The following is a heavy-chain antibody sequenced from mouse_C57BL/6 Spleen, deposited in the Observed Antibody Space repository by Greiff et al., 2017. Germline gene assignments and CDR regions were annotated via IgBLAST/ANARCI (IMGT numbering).Heavy chain of an antibody. CDR2: ILPGSGST. V-gene: IGHV1-9*01. CDR3: ARTGYYYGSSHYYAMDY. D-gene: IGHD1-1*01. CDR1: GYTFTGYW. Sequence: VQLVESGAELMKPGASVKLSCKATGYTFTGYWIEWVKQRPGHGLEWIGEILPGSGSTNYNEKFKGKATLTVDTSSSTAYMQLSSLTSADSAVYYCARTGYYYGSSHYYAMDYWGQGTSVTVSS. J-gene: IGHJ4*01.